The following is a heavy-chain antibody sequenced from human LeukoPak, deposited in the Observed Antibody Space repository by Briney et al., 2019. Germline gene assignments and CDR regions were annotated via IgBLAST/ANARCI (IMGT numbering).Heavy chain of an antibody. CDR3: AKDRSYYDSSGYLDLGAFDI. CDR2: ICGSGGST. V-gene: IGHV3-23*01. Sequence: GVSLRLSCAASGFTFSSYAMSWVRQAPGKGLEWVSAICGSGGSTYYAVSVKGRFTISRDNSKNTLYLQMNSLRAEDTAVYYCAKDRSYYDSSGYLDLGAFDIWGQGTMVTVSS. D-gene: IGHD3-22*01. J-gene: IGHJ3*02. CDR1: GFTFSSYA.